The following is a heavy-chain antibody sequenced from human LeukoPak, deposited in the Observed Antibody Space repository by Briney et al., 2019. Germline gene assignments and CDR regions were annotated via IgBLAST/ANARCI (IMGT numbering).Heavy chain of an antibody. CDR1: GYTSTGYY. D-gene: IGHD3-10*01. Sequence: ASVKVSCKASGYTSTGYYMHWVRQAPGQGLEWMGWINPNSGGTNYAQKFQGRVTMTRDTSISTAYMELSRLRSDDTAVYYCARAKSMGVRGVITTYYFDYWGQGTLVTVSS. V-gene: IGHV1-2*02. CDR3: ARAKSMGVRGVITTYYFDY. CDR2: INPNSGGT. J-gene: IGHJ4*02.